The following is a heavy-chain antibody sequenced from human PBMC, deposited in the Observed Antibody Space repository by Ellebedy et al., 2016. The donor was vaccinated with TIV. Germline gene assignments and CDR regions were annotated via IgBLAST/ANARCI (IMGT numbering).Heavy chain of an antibody. J-gene: IGHJ5*02. CDR2: IYYSGST. D-gene: IGHD5-18*01. CDR3: ARTDTLTVGFDP. V-gene: IGHV4-39*01. CDR1: GDSISSNTY. Sequence: SETLSLTXTVSGDSISSNTYWAWIRQPPGKGLEWIATIYYSGSTYYNPSLKSRVTISGDTSKNQFSLKLSSVTAADTAVYYCARTDTLTVGFDPWGQGTLVTVSS.